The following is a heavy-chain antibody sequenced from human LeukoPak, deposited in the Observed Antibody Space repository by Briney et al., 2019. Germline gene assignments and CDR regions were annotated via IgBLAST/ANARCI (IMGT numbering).Heavy chain of an antibody. V-gene: IGHV4-61*08. Sequence: SQTLSLTCTVSGGSISSGDYYWNWIRQPPGKGLEWIGYIYYSGNTNYNPSLKSRVSISVDTSKNQFSLKLSSVTAADTAVYYCARFGLRSTHFDYWGQGTLVTVSS. D-gene: IGHD5-12*01. CDR1: GGSISSGDYY. J-gene: IGHJ4*02. CDR2: IYYSGNT. CDR3: ARFGLRSTHFDY.